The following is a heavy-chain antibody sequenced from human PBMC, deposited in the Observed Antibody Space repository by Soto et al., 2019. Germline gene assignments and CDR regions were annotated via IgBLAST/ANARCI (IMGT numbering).Heavy chain of an antibody. D-gene: IGHD3-3*01. CDR3: AKGGTIFGVQRWFDP. V-gene: IGHV3-23*01. Sequence: PGGSLRLSCVASGFTFSDYAMSWVRQAPGKGLEWVSGINSNGATTYYADSVGGRFTISRDNFKNTLYLQMNSLRAEDTAVYYCAKGGTIFGVQRWFDPWGQGALVTVSS. CDR2: INSNGATT. J-gene: IGHJ5*02. CDR1: GFTFSDYA.